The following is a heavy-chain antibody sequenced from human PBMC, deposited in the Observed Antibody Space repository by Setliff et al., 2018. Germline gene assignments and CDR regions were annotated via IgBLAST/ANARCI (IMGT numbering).Heavy chain of an antibody. J-gene: IGHJ3*02. CDR1: GGSISSGGYY. V-gene: IGHV4-31*03. CDR2: IYYSGSSNTI. Sequence: SETLSLTCTVSGGSISSGGYYWSWIRQHPGKGLGWIGYIYYSGSSNTIFYADSVKGRFTISRDNAKNSLYLQMSSLGAEDTAVYYCARSPANGGHDAFDIWGQGTMVTVSS. CDR3: ARSPANGGHDAFDI. D-gene: IGHD6-25*01.